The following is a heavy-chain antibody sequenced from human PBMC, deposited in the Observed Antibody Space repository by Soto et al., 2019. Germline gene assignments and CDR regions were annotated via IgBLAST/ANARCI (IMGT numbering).Heavy chain of an antibody. D-gene: IGHD4-17*01. CDR2: IIPIFGTA. CDR3: ARHDDSRSYYYGMDV. J-gene: IGHJ6*02. Sequence: QVQLVQSGAEVKKPGSSVKVSCKASGGTFSSYAISWVRQAPGQGLEWMGGIIPIFGTADYAQKFQGRVTITADESTSTAFMDLSSLRSEDTAVYYCARHDDSRSYYYGMDVWGQGTTVTVSS. V-gene: IGHV1-69*12. CDR1: GGTFSSYA.